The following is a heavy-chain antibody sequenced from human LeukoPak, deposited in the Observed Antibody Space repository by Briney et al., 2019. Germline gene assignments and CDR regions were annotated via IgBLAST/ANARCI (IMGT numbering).Heavy chain of an antibody. V-gene: IGHV3-30*18. CDR2: ISYDGSNK. CDR3: AKCKQQGILYYYYYGMDV. Sequence: PGGSLRLSCAASGFTFSSYGMHWVRQAPGKGLEWVAVISYDGSNKYYADSVKGRFTISRDNSKNTLYLQMNSLRAEDTAVYYCAKCKQQGILYYYYYGMDVWGQGTTVTVSS. J-gene: IGHJ6*02. CDR1: GFTFSSYG. D-gene: IGHD6-13*01.